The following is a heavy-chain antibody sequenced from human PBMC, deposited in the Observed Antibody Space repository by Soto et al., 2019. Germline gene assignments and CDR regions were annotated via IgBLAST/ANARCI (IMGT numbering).Heavy chain of an antibody. V-gene: IGHV1-18*01. J-gene: IGHJ6*03. D-gene: IGHD6-13*01. Sequence: ASVKVSCKASGYTFTSYGISWVRQAPGQGLEWMGWISAYNGNTNYAQKIQGRVTITTDTSTSTANKKMRSLRTDDTAEYYSARVPIAAAGSGDVPPPPPDYYYMDVWGKGTTVTVSS. CDR3: ARVPIAAAGSGDVPPPPPDYYYMDV. CDR1: GYTFTSYG. CDR2: ISAYNGNT.